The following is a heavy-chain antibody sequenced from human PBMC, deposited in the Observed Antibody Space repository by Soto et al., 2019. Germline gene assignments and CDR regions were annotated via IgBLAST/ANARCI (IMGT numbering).Heavy chain of an antibody. Sequence: SVKVSCKASGGTFSSYTISWVRQAPGQGLEWMGRIIPILGIANYAQKFQGRVTITADKSTSTAYMELSSLRSEDTAVYYCARDRYYDILTGLSLTYYFDYWGQGTLVTSPQ. CDR2: IIPILGIA. CDR1: GGTFSSYT. V-gene: IGHV1-69*04. D-gene: IGHD3-9*01. J-gene: IGHJ4*02. CDR3: ARDRYYDILTGLSLTYYFDY.